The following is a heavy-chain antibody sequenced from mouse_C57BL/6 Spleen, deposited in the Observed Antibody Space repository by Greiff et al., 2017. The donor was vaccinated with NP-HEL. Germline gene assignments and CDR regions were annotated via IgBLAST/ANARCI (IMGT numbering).Heavy chain of an antibody. CDR3: ARAPEYFDY. CDR2: IDPEDGET. CDR1: GFNIKDYY. V-gene: IGHV14-2*01. J-gene: IGHJ2*01. Sequence: EVKLQQSGAELVKPGASVKLSCTASGFNIKDYYMHWVKQRTEQGLEWIGRIDPEDGETKYDPKFQGKATITADTSSNTAYLQLSSLTSEDTAVYYCARAPEYFDYWGQGTTLTVSS.